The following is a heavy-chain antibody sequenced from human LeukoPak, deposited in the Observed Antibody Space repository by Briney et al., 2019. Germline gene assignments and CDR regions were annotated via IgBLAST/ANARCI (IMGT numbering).Heavy chain of an antibody. D-gene: IGHD4-17*01. V-gene: IGHV1-69*01. Sequence: SVKVSCKAPGGTFSSYAISWVRQAPGQGLEWMGGIIPIFGTANYAQKFQGRVTITADESTSTAYMELSSLRSEDTAVYYCARLPDYGDYGDDYWGQGTLVTVSS. CDR3: ARLPDYGDYGDDY. J-gene: IGHJ4*02. CDR1: GGTFSSYA. CDR2: IIPIFGTA.